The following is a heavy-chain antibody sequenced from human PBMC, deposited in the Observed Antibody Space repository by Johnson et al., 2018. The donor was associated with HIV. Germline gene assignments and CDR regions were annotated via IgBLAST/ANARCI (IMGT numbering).Heavy chain of an antibody. CDR2: ISYDGSNK. CDR3: ARDVGDGYNRWGAIDF. CDR1: GFTFSSYG. J-gene: IGHJ3*01. Sequence: QGQLVESGGGVVQPGRSLRLSCAASGFTFSSYGMHWVRQAPGKGLEWVAVISYDGSNKFYTDSVKGRFTIARDNSKKTVYLQMSSLRAEDAAVYYCARDVGDGYNRWGAIDFWGQGTLVTVSS. D-gene: IGHD5-24*01. V-gene: IGHV3-30*03.